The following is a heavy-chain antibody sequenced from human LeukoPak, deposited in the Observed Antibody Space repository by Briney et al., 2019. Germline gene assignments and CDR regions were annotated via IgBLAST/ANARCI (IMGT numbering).Heavy chain of an antibody. CDR2: IYYSGST. CDR1: GGSISSSSYY. V-gene: IGHV4-39*01. Sequence: SETLSLTCTVSGGSISSSSYYWGWIRQPPGKGLEWIGSIYYSGSTYYNPSLKSRVTISVDTSKNQFSLKLSSVTAADTAVYYCARQEYSSGWYRFDYWGQGTLVTVSS. CDR3: ARQEYSSGWYRFDY. D-gene: IGHD6-19*01. J-gene: IGHJ4*02.